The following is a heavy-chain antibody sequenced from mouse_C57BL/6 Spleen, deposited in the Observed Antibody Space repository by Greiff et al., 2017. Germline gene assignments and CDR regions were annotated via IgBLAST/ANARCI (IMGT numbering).Heavy chain of an antibody. J-gene: IGHJ1*03. Sequence: VKLVESGPGLVAPSQSLSITCTVSGFSFTSYAISWVRQPPGKGLEWLGVIWTGGGTNYNSALKSRLSISKDNSKSQVFLKMNSLQTDDTARYYCASSYDGFPYWYFDVWGTGTTVTVSS. CDR1: GFSFTSYA. V-gene: IGHV2-9-1*01. D-gene: IGHD2-3*01. CDR2: IWTGGGT. CDR3: ASSYDGFPYWYFDV.